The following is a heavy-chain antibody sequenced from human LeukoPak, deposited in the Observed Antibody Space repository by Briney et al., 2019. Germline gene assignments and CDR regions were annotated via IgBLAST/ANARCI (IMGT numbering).Heavy chain of an antibody. CDR3: ARDLSAGVVVAAASDY. D-gene: IGHD2-15*01. CDR1: GFTFSSYC. J-gene: IGHJ4*02. CDR2: ISSSSNYI. Sequence: GGSLRLSCAASGFTFSSYCMNWVRQAPGKGLEWVSSISSSSNYIYYADSVKGRCTISRDNAKNSLYLQMNSLRAEDTAVYYCARDLSAGVVVAAASDYWGQGTLVTVSS. V-gene: IGHV3-21*01.